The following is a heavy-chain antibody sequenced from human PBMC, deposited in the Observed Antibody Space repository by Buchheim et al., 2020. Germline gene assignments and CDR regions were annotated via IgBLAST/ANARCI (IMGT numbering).Heavy chain of an antibody. V-gene: IGHV4-4*02. CDR2: IFHSGST. CDR1: GGSISSSYW. D-gene: IGHD1-26*01. CDR3: ARRVVRATGGGFVN. J-gene: IGHJ4*02. Sequence: QVQLQESGPGLVKASGTLSLSCAVSGGSISSSYWWTWVRQPPGEGLEWIGEIFHSGSTSYKPSLKSRVTISVDKSKNQFYLDLNSVTAADTAVYYCARRVVRATGGGFVNWGQGTL.